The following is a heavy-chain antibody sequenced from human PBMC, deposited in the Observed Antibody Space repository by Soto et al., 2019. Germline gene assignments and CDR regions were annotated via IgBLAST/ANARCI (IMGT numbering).Heavy chain of an antibody. J-gene: IGHJ4*02. D-gene: IGHD2-15*01. CDR2: LCFGGST. CDR3: ARRPRDCSGGTCDRYYFDY. V-gene: IGHV4-39*02. Sequence: SETLSLTCAVSGGSISSSSCFWGWIRQSPGKGLEWIGSLCFGGSTYYNPSLKSRVTISIDTSNNHFSLELSSVTAADTAVYYCARRPRDCSGGTCDRYYFDYWGLGTLVTVSS. CDR1: GGSISSSSCF.